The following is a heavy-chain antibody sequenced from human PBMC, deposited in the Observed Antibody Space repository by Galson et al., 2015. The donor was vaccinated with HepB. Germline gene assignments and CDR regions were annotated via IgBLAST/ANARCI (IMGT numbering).Heavy chain of an antibody. CDR1: GYILTSQG. J-gene: IGHJ2*01. CDR2: ITPNRGDT. CDR3: VREGAIFPHWYFDL. D-gene: IGHD2/OR15-2a*01. Sequence: SVKVSCKASGYILTSQGISWVRQAPGQGPEWMGWITPNRGDTKYAQKFQDRVTITRDVSTSTVYMELRSLRSDDTAFYYCVREGAIFPHWYFDLWGRGTLVTVSS. V-gene: IGHV1-18*01.